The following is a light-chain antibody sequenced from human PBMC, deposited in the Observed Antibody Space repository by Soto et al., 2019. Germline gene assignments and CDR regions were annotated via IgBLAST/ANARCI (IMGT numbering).Light chain of an antibody. CDR2: GAS. CDR1: QSVSSN. CDR3: LQYGTFPRT. J-gene: IGKJ1*01. Sequence: EIVMAQSPATLSVSPGERATLSCRASQSVSSNLAWYQQKPGQAPRLLIYGASTRATGIPARFSGSGSGTEFTLTISSLQSEDFAVYYCLQYGTFPRTFGQGTKVDIK. V-gene: IGKV3-15*01.